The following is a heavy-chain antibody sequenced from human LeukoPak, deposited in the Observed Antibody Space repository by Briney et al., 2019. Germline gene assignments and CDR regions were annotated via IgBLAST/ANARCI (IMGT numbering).Heavy chain of an antibody. CDR1: GYTFTGYY. Sequence: ASVKVSCKASGYTFTGYYMHWVRQAPGQGLEWMGWINPNSGGTNYAQKFQGRVTMTRDTSISTAYMELSRLRSDDTAVYYCARDTGEIGAYYYYYYMDVWGKGTTVTVSS. CDR2: INPNSGGT. CDR3: ARDTGEIGAYYYYYYMDV. V-gene: IGHV1-2*02. D-gene: IGHD3-10*01. J-gene: IGHJ6*03.